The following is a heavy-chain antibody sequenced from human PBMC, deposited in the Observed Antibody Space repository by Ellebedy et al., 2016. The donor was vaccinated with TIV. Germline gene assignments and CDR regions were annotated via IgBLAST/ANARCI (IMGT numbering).Heavy chain of an antibody. J-gene: IGHJ6*03. CDR3: ARVCPSREVLDYYYYMDV. D-gene: IGHD3-10*01. CDR2: INYRGYT. V-gene: IGHV4-59*08. CDR1: GFTFSSYS. Sequence: ESLKISXAASGFTFSSYSMNWVRQPPGKGLEWIAYINYRGYTDYNPSLKSRVTISVDTSKNQFSLKLSSVTAADTAVYFCARVCPSREVLDYYYYMDVWGKGTTVTVSS.